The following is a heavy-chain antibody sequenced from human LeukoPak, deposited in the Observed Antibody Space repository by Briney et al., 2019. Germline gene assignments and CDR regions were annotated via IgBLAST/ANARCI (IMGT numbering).Heavy chain of an antibody. J-gene: IGHJ5*02. D-gene: IGHD2-15*01. CDR3: ARDRLGYCSGGSCQEGINWFDP. CDR2: INPNSGGT. Sequence: GASVKVSCKASGYTFTGYYMCWVRQAPGQGLEWMGWINPNSGGTNYAQKFQGRVTMTRDTSISTAYMELSRLRSDDTAVYYCARDRLGYCSGGSCQEGINWFDPWGQGTLVTVSS. V-gene: IGHV1-2*02. CDR1: GYTFTGYY.